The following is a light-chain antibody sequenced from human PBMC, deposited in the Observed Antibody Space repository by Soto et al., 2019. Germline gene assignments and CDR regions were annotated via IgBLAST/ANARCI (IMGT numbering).Light chain of an antibody. V-gene: IGKV1-5*03. CDR1: QSISSW. CDR3: QQYNSYST. CDR2: KAS. J-gene: IGKJ5*01. Sequence: DIQMTRSPSTLSACVRDRVSITCRASQSISSWLAWYQQKPGKAPKLLIYKASSLESGVPSRFSGSGSGTEFTLTISSLQPDDFATYYCQQYNSYSTFGQGTRLEIK.